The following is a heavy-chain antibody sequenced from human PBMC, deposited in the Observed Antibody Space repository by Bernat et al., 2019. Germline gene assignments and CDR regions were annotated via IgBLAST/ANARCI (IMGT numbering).Heavy chain of an antibody. CDR2: ISNSGSTI. D-gene: IGHD4-17*01. Sequence: QVQLVESGGGLVKPGGSLRLSCEASGFTFSDYYMSWIRQAPGKGLEWVSYISNSGSTIYYADSVKGRFAVSRDNAKNSLYLQMNSLKTEDTAVYYCTTAIYGDYAIDENYFDYWGQGTLVTVSS. J-gene: IGHJ4*02. CDR3: TTAIYGDYAIDENYFDY. V-gene: IGHV3-11*01. CDR1: GFTFSDYY.